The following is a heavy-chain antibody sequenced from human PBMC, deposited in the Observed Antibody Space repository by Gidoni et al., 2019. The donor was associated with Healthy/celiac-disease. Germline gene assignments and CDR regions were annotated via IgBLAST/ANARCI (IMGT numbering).Heavy chain of an antibody. CDR3: ARTRSLDY. CDR2: IKQAGSAK. CDR1: GFTFSIHW. J-gene: IGHJ4*02. Sequence: EVQLVESGGGLVQTGGSMRLSCAASGFTFSIHWMGWVRQAPGNGLEWLANIKQAGSAKYYVDSVKGRFTISRDNAKNSLYLQMNSLRAEYTAVYYCARTRSLDYWGQGTLVTVSS. V-gene: IGHV3-7*04. D-gene: IGHD2-2*01.